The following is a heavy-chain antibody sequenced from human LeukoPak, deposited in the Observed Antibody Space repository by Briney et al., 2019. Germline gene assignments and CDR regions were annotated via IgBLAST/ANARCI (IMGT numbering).Heavy chain of an antibody. CDR1: GGTFSSYA. CDR3: ARVIKPRFLEWAHAFDI. Sequence: SVKLSCKASGGTFSSYAISWVRQAPGQGLEWMGGIIPIFGTANYEQKFQGRVTITADESTSTAYMELSSLRSEDTAVYYCARVIKPRFLEWAHAFDIWGQGTMVTVSS. CDR2: IIPIFGTA. D-gene: IGHD3-3*01. V-gene: IGHV1-69*13. J-gene: IGHJ3*02.